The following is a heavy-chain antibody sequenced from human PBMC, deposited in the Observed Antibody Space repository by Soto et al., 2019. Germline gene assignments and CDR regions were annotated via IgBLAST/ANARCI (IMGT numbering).Heavy chain of an antibody. CDR1: GYTFTSNG. Sequence: QVHLVQSGAEVKKPGASVKVSCKASGYTFTSNGISWVRQAPGQGLEWMGWISTYNGNTNYAQKFQGRVTMTTDTSTSTAYMELRSLTSDDTAVYYCARDERACSGGRCYSAECVDYWGKGTLVTVSS. V-gene: IGHV1-18*01. J-gene: IGHJ4*02. CDR2: ISTYNGNT. D-gene: IGHD2-15*01. CDR3: ARDERACSGGRCYSAECVDY.